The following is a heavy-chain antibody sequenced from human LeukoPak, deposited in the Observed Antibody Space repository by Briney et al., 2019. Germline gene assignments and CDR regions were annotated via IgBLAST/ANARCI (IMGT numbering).Heavy chain of an antibody. D-gene: IGHD3-10*01. Sequence: PGRSLRLSCAASGFTFSGYAMHWVRQAPGKGVEWVAVISYDGSNEYYADSVKGRFSISRDNSKNTLYLQMNSLSVEDTAVYYCARVGYYASGPFSYFDYWGQGTLVTVSS. CDR1: GFTFSGYA. CDR3: ARVGYYASGPFSYFDY. V-gene: IGHV3-30-3*01. J-gene: IGHJ4*02. CDR2: ISYDGSNE.